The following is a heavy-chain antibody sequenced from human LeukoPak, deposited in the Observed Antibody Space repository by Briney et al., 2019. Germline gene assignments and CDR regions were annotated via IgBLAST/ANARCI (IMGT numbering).Heavy chain of an antibody. CDR2: MNPNSGNT. V-gene: IGHV1-8*03. CDR3: ARSPAQLLPRKVNWFDP. J-gene: IGHJ5*02. Sequence: GASVKVSCKASGYTFTGYYMHWVRQAPGQGLEWMGWMNPNSGNTGYAQKFQGRVTITRNTSINTAYMELSSLRSEDTAVYYCARSPAQLLPRKVNWFDPWGQGTLVTVSS. D-gene: IGHD2-2*01. CDR1: GYTFTGYY.